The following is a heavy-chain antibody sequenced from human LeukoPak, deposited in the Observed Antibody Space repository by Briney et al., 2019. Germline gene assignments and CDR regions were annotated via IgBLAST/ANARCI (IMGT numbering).Heavy chain of an antibody. CDR3: ARGDSYGSFVSDY. D-gene: IGHD5-18*01. J-gene: IGHJ4*02. CDR1: GGTVSNYG. Sequence: ASVKVSCKASGGTVSNYGINWVRQATGQGLEWMGWMNPNSGNTGYAQKFQGRVTMTRNTSISTAYMELSSLRSEDTAVYYCARGDSYGSFVSDYWGQGTLVTVSS. CDR2: MNPNSGNT. V-gene: IGHV1-8*02.